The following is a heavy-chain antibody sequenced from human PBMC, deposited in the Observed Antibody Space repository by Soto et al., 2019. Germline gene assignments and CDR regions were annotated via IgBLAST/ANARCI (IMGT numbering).Heavy chain of an antibody. CDR1: GGSISSYY. Sequence: LSETLSLTCTVSGGSISSYYWSWIRQPPGKGLEWIGYIYYSGSTNYNPSLKSRVTISVDTSKNQFSLKLSSVTAADTAVYYCARQSEWLRSFDYWGQGTLVTVSS. CDR2: IYYSGST. D-gene: IGHD5-12*01. CDR3: ARQSEWLRSFDY. J-gene: IGHJ4*02. V-gene: IGHV4-59*01.